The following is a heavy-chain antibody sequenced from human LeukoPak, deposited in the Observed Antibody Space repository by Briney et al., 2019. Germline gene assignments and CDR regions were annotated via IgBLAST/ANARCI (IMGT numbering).Heavy chain of an antibody. Sequence: GGSLRLSCAASGFTFSGYAMHWARQAPGKGLEWVAVISYDGSNYYHTDSVKGRFTISRDNSKNTLYLQMNSLRAEDTAVYYCARRIGIDYYSGAWWYFDLWGRGTLVTVSS. V-gene: IGHV3-30-3*01. CDR3: ARRIGIDYYSGAWWYFDL. J-gene: IGHJ2*01. CDR1: GFTFSGYA. D-gene: IGHD1-26*01. CDR2: ISYDGSNY.